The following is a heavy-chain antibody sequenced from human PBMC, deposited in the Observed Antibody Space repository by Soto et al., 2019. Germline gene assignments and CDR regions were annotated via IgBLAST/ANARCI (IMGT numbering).Heavy chain of an antibody. CDR2: MSHSGGT. Sequence: QVQLQQWGAGLLKPSETLSLTCAVYGGFVSSGNYYWSWIRQPPGKGLEWIGEMSHSGGTHFNPSLKSRVTLSVDTSKNQFSLKMSSVTAADTALYYCARVERGTATTVVDAFDIWGPGTMVTVSS. CDR3: ARVERGTATTVVDAFDI. D-gene: IGHD1-1*01. J-gene: IGHJ3*02. V-gene: IGHV4-34*01. CDR1: GGFVSSGNYY.